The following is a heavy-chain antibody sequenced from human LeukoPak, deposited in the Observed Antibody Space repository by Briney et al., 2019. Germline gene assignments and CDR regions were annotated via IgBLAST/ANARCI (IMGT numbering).Heavy chain of an antibody. J-gene: IGHJ4*02. CDR2: IGRDNGLT. Sequence: LPGGSLRLSCAASGFTFGDFAMIWVRHAPGKGLEWVAVIGRDNGLTHYIDSVKGRFIISRDNSKNTLYLQMNSLRADDTAVYYCAKYRTINAPPRNFDYWGQGTLVTVFS. CDR3: AKYRTINAPPRNFDY. V-gene: IGHV3-23*01. CDR1: GFTFGDFA. D-gene: IGHD1-14*01.